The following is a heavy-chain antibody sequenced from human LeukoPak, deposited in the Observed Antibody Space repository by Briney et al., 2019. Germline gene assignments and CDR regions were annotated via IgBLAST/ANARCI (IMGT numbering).Heavy chain of an antibody. CDR3: ARSSGSYRPFDS. CDR1: GFTFSSYE. J-gene: IGHJ5*01. CDR2: ISSSGSTI. D-gene: IGHD3-22*01. V-gene: IGHV3-48*03. Sequence: EGSLRLSCAASGFTFSSYEMNWVRQAPGKGLEWVSYISSSGSTIYYADSVKGRFTISRDNSKNSQYLQMTSLRAEDTAVYYCARSSGSYRPFDSWGQGILVTVSS.